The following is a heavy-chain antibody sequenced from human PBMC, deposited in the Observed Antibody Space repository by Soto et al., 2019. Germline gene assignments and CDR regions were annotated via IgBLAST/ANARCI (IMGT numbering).Heavy chain of an antibody. Sequence: QVQLQQWGAGLLKPSETLSLTCAVYGGSVKSGNYYWSWIRQPPGKGLEWIGEMSHSGGTHFNPSLKSRVTISVDTSKNQFSLKMSSVTAAATALYYCARVERGTATTVVDAFDIWGPGTLVTVSS. CDR2: MSHSGGT. CDR1: GGSVKSGNYY. J-gene: IGHJ3*02. V-gene: IGHV4-34*01. D-gene: IGHD1-1*01. CDR3: ARVERGTATTVVDAFDI.